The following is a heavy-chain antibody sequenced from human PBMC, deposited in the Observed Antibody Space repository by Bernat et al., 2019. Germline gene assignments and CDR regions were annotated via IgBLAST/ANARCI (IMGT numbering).Heavy chain of an antibody. J-gene: IGHJ6*02. Sequence: EVQLVETGGGLIQPGGSLRLSCAASGLTVSSNDMTWVRQAPGKGLEWVSVIHKGGRTYYADSVKGRFTISRDNSKNTLYVEMNGLRAEDTAVYYCARLYYYQMDVWGQGTTVTVSS. CDR1: GLTVSSND. CDR3: ARLYYYQMDV. V-gene: IGHV3-53*05. CDR2: IHKGGRT.